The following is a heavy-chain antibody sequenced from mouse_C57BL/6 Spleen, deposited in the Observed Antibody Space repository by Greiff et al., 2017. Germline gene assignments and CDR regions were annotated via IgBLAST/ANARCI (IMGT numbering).Heavy chain of an antibody. CDR1: GFTFSDYG. V-gene: IGHV5-17*01. J-gene: IGHJ4*01. CDR2: ISSGSSTI. Sequence: EVHLVESGGGLVKPGGSLKLSCAASGFTFSDYGMHWVRQAPEKGLEWVAYISSGSSTIYYADTVKGRFTISRDNAKNTLFLQMTSLSSEDTAMYYCATPYYGSGVSYAMDYWGQGTSVTVSS. CDR3: ATPYYGSGVSYAMDY. D-gene: IGHD1-1*01.